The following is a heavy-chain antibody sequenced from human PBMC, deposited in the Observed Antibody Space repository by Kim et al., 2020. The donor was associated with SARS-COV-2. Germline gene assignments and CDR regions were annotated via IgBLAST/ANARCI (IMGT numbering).Heavy chain of an antibody. Sequence: SVKVSCKASGGTFSSYAISWVRQAPGQGLEWMGGIIPIFGTANYAQKFQGRVTITADKSTSTAYMELSSLRSEDTAVYYCARGMLDWVPHAFDIWGQGTMVTVSS. V-gene: IGHV1-69*06. D-gene: IGHD3-3*01. J-gene: IGHJ3*02. CDR3: ARGMLDWVPHAFDI. CDR2: IIPIFGTA. CDR1: GGTFSSYA.